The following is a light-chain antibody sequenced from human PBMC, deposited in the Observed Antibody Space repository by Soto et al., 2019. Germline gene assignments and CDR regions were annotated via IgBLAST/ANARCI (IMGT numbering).Light chain of an antibody. CDR3: QQSYSPPPYT. J-gene: IGKJ2*01. CDR2: AAS. V-gene: IGKV1-39*01. Sequence: DIQMTQSPSSLSASVGDTVTITCRASQSLSNDFDWYQQKPGKAPKLLIYAASTLQGGVPSRFSGSGSGTAFTLTISSLQPEDFATYYCQQSYSPPPYTFGQGTRVEIK. CDR1: QSLSND.